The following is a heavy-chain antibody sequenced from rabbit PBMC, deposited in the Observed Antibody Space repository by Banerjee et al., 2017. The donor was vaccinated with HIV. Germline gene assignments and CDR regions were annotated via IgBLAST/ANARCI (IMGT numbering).Heavy chain of an antibody. J-gene: IGHJ4*01. CDR2: INTNTGNT. V-gene: IGHV1S45*01. CDR3: ARDLAGVIGWNFDL. D-gene: IGHD4-1*01. CDR1: GFDFSSNA. Sequence: QEQLEESGGDLVKPEGSLTLTCTASGFDFSSNAMCWVRQAPGKGLEWIACINTNTGNTVYASWAKGPFTISKTSSTTVTLQMTSLTAADTATYFCARDLAGVIGWNFDLWGQGTLVTVS.